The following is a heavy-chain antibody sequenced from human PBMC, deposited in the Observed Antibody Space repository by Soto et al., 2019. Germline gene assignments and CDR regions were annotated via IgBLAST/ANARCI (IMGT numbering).Heavy chain of an antibody. CDR3: ARYSPPKKTYDSNPGWFDP. Sequence: SQTLSLTCTVSGGSMNILYWTWIRQPPGKGLEWIGYVRDTGSTNYNPSLKSRVTISIDTSRNQFSLSLSSVTAADTAVYFCARYSPPKKTYDSNPGWFDPWGQGTLVTVSS. D-gene: IGHD3-22*01. CDR2: VRDTGST. V-gene: IGHV4-59*11. J-gene: IGHJ5*02. CDR1: GGSMNILY.